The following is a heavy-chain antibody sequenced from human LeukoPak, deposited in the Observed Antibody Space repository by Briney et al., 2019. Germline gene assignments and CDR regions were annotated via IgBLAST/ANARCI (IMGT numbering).Heavy chain of an antibody. CDR1: GFTVSNNY. Sequence: GGSLRLPCAVSGFTVSNNYMNWVRQAPGKGLEWVSIIYSGGRTYYADSAKGRFTISRDIFKNTVYLQMNSLRAEDTAVYYCAREGATTAFDYWGQGTLVTVSS. V-gene: IGHV3-53*01. J-gene: IGHJ4*02. CDR3: AREGATTAFDY. CDR2: IYSGGRT. D-gene: IGHD1-26*01.